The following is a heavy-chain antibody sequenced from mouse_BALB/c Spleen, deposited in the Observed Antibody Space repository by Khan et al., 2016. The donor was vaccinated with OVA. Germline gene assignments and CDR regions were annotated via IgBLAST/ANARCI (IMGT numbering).Heavy chain of an antibody. CDR3: ARSGYDYFAY. Sequence: QVQLKESGAELVRPGSSVKISCKASGYAFSNYWMNWVKQRPGQGLEWIGQIYPGDGDTSFNGKFRGKATLTADKSSSTAYMQLSSLTSEDSAVYFCARSGYDYFAYWGQRTLVTVSA. CDR2: IYPGDGDT. V-gene: IGHV1-80*01. CDR1: GYAFSNYW. J-gene: IGHJ3*01. D-gene: IGHD2-14*01.